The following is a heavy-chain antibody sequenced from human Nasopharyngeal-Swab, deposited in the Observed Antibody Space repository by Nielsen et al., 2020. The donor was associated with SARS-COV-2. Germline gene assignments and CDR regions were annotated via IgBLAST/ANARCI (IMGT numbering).Heavy chain of an antibody. D-gene: IGHD3-9*01. Sequence: GESLKISCAASGFTFSDYYMSWIRQAPGKGLEWVSYISSSGSTIYYADSGKGRFTISRDNAKNSLYLQMNSLRAEDTAVYYCARYGGIQILTGYFDYWGPGTLVTSPQ. CDR2: ISSSGSTI. J-gene: IGHJ4*02. CDR3: ARYGGIQILTGYFDY. V-gene: IGHV3-11*04. CDR1: GFTFSDYY.